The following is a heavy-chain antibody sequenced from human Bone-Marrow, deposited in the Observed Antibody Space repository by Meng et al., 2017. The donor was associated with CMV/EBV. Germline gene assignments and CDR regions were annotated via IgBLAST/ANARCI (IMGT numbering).Heavy chain of an antibody. Sequence: GESLKISCAASGFTFSSYGMHWVRQAPGKGLEWVAFIRYDGSNKYYADSVKGRFTISRDNSKNTLYLQMNSLRSEDTAVYYCAADSISNEYGMDVWGQGTTVTVSS. J-gene: IGHJ6*02. CDR2: IRYDGSNK. D-gene: IGHD1-14*01. CDR1: GFTFSSYG. CDR3: AADSISNEYGMDV. V-gene: IGHV3-30*02.